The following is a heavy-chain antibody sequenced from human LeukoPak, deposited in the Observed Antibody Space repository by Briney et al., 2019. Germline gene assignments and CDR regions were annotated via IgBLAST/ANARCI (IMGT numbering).Heavy chain of an antibody. Sequence: SEALSLTCTVSGGSISSYYWSWIRQPPGKGLKWIGYIYYSGSTNYNPSLKSRVTISVDTSKNQFSLKLSSVTAADTAVYYCARAEAVAGTHPFDYWGQGTLVTVSS. CDR1: GGSISSYY. CDR2: IYYSGST. CDR3: ARAEAVAGTHPFDY. J-gene: IGHJ4*02. V-gene: IGHV4-59*01. D-gene: IGHD6-19*01.